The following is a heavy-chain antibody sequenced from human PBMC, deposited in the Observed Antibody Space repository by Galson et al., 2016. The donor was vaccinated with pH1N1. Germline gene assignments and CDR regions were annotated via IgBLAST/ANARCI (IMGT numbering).Heavy chain of an antibody. V-gene: IGHV1-69*01. J-gene: IGHJ6*02. CDR3: ATTTSVIVVVAAAMGDYYYGMDV. CDR1: GGTFSSYA. D-gene: IGHD2-2*01. Sequence: KVSCKAPGGTFSSYAISWVRQAPGHGLEWMGGIIPIFGTENYAQKFQGRVTITADESTSTAYMELSSLRSEDTAVYYCATTTSVIVVVAAAMGDYYYGMDVWGQGTTVTVSS. CDR2: IIPIFGTE.